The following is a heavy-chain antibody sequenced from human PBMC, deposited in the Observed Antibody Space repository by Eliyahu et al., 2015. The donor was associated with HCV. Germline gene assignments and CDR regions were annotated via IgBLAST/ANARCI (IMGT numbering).Heavy chain of an antibody. CDR2: XSXDGSNK. V-gene: IGHV3-30*18. CDR3: AKDRTRNYRALIGYYYYGMDV. D-gene: IGHD1-1*01. J-gene: IGHJ6*02. CDR1: GFTFSXYG. Sequence: QVQLVESGGGVVQPGRSLRLSXAASGFTFSXYGXXXXSQAPGKGLEWVAVXSXDGSNKYYADSVKGRFTISRDNSKNTLYLQMNSLRAEDTAVYYCAKDRTRNYRALIGYYYYGMDVWGQGTTVTVSS.